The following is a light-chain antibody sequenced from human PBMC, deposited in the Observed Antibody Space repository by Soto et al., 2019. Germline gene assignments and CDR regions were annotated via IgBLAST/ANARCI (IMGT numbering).Light chain of an antibody. CDR1: SGHSSYA. V-gene: IGLV4-69*01. CDR3: QTWGTGIQV. J-gene: IGLJ2*01. Sequence: QLVLTQSPSSSASLGASVKLTCTLSSGHSSYAIAWHQQQPEKGPRYLMKLNSDGSHSKGDGIPDRCSGSSSGAERYFTISSLQSEDEADYYCQTWGTGIQVFGGGTKLTVL. CDR2: LNSDGSH.